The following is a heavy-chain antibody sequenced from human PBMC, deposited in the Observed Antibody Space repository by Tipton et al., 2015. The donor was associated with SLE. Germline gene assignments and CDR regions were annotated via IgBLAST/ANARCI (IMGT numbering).Heavy chain of an antibody. CDR1: GFTFSSYG. CDR3: AKDTLFLYYGMDV. Sequence: SLRLSCAASGFTFSSYGMHWVRQAPGKGLEWVAVIWYDGSNKYYADSVKGRFTISRDNSKNTLYLQMNSLRAEDTAVYYCAKDTLFLYYGMDVWGQGTTVTVSS. CDR2: IWYDGSNK. V-gene: IGHV3-33*06. J-gene: IGHJ6*02. D-gene: IGHD3-3*01.